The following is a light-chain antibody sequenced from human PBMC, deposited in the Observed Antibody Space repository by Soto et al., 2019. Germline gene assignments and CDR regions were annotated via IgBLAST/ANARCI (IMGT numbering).Light chain of an antibody. V-gene: IGKV3-15*01. CDR1: QSISDT. CDR3: QQYNNWPLT. CDR2: GAS. J-gene: IGKJ4*01. Sequence: EIVLTQSPATLSVSPGGRATLSCRASQSISDTLAWYQQKPGQAPRLLIFGASTKATGIPARFSGSGSGTEFTLTLSSLQSEDFAVYYCQQYNNWPLTFGGGTKVDIK.